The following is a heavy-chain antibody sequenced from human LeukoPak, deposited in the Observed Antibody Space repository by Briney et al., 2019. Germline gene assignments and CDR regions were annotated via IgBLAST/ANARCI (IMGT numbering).Heavy chain of an antibody. CDR3: ATEDYYYYYMDV. V-gene: IGHV1-24*01. J-gene: IGHJ6*03. CDR1: GYTLTELS. CDR2: FDPEDGET. Sequence: ASVKVSFKVSGYTLTELSMHWVRQAPGKGLEWMGGFDPEDGETIYAQKFQGRVTMTEDTSTDTAYMELSSLRSEDTAVYYCATEDYYYYYMDVWGKGTTVTVSS.